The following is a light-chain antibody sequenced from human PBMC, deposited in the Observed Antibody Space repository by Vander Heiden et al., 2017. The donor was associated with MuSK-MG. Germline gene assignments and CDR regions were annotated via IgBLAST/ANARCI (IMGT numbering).Light chain of an antibody. J-gene: IGLJ3*02. CDR1: ALPKQY. CDR2: KDS. Sequence: SYELTQPPSASVSPGPTAWLTCSGHALPKQYAYWYLQKPGQAPVLLIYKDSGRPAGIPERFSGSSSGTTVTLTISGVQAEDEADYYCQSADASTIWVFGGGTKLTVL. V-gene: IGLV3-25*03. CDR3: QSADASTIWV.